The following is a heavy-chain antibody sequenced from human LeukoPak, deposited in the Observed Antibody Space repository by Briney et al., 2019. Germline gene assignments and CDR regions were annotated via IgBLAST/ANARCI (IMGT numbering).Heavy chain of an antibody. CDR2: ISSSSSTI. CDR3: ASGALFGSGEYKDYFDY. V-gene: IGHV3-48*02. D-gene: IGHD6-19*01. CDR1: GFTFSSYS. Sequence: PGGSLRLSCAASGFTFSSYSMNWVRQAPGKGLEWVSYISSSSSTIYYADSVKGRFTISRDNAKNSLYLQMNSLRDEDTAVYYCASGALFGSGEYKDYFDYWGQGTLVTVSS. J-gene: IGHJ4*02.